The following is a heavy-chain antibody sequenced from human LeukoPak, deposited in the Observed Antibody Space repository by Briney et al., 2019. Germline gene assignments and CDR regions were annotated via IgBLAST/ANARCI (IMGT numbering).Heavy chain of an antibody. D-gene: IGHD3-10*01. CDR1: GFTFKNYA. CDR3: AKDGTYGSGSYSPLDS. CDR2: ISGSGDNT. Sequence: GGSLRLSCVASGFTFKNYAMNCVRQAPGKGLEWVSTISGSGDNTYYADSVKGRFIISRDNSKNTLYLLMNSLRADDTAVYYCAKDGTYGSGSYSPLDSWGQGTLVTVSS. V-gene: IGHV3-23*01. J-gene: IGHJ4*02.